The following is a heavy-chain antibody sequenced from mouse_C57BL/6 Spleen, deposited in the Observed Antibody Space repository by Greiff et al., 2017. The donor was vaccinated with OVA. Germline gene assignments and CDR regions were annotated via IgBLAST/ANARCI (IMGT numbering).Heavy chain of an antibody. CDR2: IYPGSGST. V-gene: IGHV1-55*01. CDR1: GYTFTSYW. Sequence: VKLQQPGAELVKPGASVKMSCKASGYTFTSYWITWVKQRPGQGLEWIGDIYPGSGSTNYNEKFKSKATLTVDTSSSTAYMQLSSLTSEDSAVYYCARVWDWYFDVWGTGTTVTVSS. D-gene: IGHD4-1*01. CDR3: ARVWDWYFDV. J-gene: IGHJ1*03.